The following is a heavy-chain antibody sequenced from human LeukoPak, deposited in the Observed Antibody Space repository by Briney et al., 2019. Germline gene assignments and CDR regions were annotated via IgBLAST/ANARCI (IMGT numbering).Heavy chain of an antibody. Sequence: SETLSLTCAVSGGSISSNNWWSWVRQPPGKGLEWIGEVYHSGSTNYNPSLKSRVTISVDTSKNQFSLKLSSVTAADTAVYYCARGRGSSWYTRPLSHWGQGTLVTVSS. V-gene: IGHV4-4*02. CDR3: ARGRGSSWYTRPLSH. J-gene: IGHJ4*02. CDR1: GGSISSNNW. D-gene: IGHD6-13*01. CDR2: VYHSGST.